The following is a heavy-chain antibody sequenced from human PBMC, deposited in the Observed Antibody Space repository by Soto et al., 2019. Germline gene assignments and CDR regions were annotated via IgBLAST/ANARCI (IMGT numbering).Heavy chain of an antibody. CDR3: ARNYGSGSYRTIDY. Sequence: QVQLQQWGAGLLKPSETLSLTCAVYGGSFSGYYWSWIRQPPGKGLEWIGEINHSGSTNYNPSLKSRGSISVDTSKNHFSLKLSSVTAADTAVYYCARNYGSGSYRTIDYWGQGTLVTVSS. D-gene: IGHD3-10*01. CDR2: INHSGST. CDR1: GGSFSGYY. V-gene: IGHV4-34*01. J-gene: IGHJ4*02.